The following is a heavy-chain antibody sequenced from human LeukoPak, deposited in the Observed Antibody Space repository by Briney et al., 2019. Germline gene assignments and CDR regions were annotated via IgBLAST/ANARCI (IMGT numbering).Heavy chain of an antibody. CDR2: ISGSGGST. CDR1: GFTFSSYA. J-gene: IGHJ4*02. CDR3: AKVCRRSAVAGRPLQYFDY. Sequence: GGSLRLSCAASGFTFSSYAMSWVRQAPGKGLEWVSAISGSGGSTYYADSVKGRFTISRDNSKNTLYLQMHSLRAEDTAVYYCAKVCRRSAVAGRPLQYFDYWGQGTLVTVSS. D-gene: IGHD6-19*01. V-gene: IGHV3-23*01.